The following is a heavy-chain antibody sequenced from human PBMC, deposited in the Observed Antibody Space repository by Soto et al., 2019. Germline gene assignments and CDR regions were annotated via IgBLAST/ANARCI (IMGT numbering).Heavy chain of an antibody. J-gene: IGHJ4*02. Sequence: SVKVSCKASGGTFSSYAISWVRQAPGQGLEWMGGIIPIFGTANYAQKFQGRVTITAAKATSTVYMELSRLTSEDTALYYCARNHYYDRSGYYYFDYWGQGTPVTVSS. V-gene: IGHV1-69*06. D-gene: IGHD3-22*01. CDR1: GGTFSSYA. CDR3: ARNHYYDRSGYYYFDY. CDR2: IIPIFGTA.